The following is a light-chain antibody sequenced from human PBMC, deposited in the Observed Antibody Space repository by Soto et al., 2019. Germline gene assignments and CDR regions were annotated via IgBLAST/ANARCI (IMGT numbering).Light chain of an antibody. CDR3: QQRSNWPPGFT. CDR2: DAY. J-gene: IGKJ3*01. CDR1: QSVSSY. Sequence: EIVLTQSPATLSLSPGERATLSCRASQSVSSYLAWYQQKPGQAPRLLIYDAYNRATGIPARFSVSGSGTDFNLTISSLEPEDFAVYYCQQRSNWPPGFTFGPGTKVDIK. V-gene: IGKV3-11*01.